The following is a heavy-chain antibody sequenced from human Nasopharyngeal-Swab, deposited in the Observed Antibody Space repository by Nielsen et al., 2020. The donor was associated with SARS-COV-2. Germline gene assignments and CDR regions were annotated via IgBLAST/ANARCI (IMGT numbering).Heavy chain of an antibody. V-gene: IGHV4-34*01. J-gene: IGHJ4*02. CDR3: ARGFDY. CDR1: GGSFSGHY. Sequence: SETLSLTCAVYGGSFSGHYWNWIRQPPGKGLEWMGEINHSGSTNYNPSLKSRVTISVDTSKNQFSLKLSSVTAADTAVYYCARGFDYWGQGTLVTVSS. CDR2: INHSGST.